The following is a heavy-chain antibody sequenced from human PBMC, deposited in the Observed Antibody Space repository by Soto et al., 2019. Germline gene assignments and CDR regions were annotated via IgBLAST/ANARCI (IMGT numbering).Heavy chain of an antibody. CDR3: ARPLGYISDWYYFDL. J-gene: IGHJ4*02. Sequence: GASVKVSCKASGYTFIDYYMHWVRQAPGHGFEWMGRISPRSGGTNYAQKFQGRVTMTWDTSLNTAYMELSSLISEDTAVYYCARPLGYISDWYYFDLWGQGTLVTVSS. D-gene: IGHD3-9*01. V-gene: IGHV1-2*02. CDR2: ISPRSGGT. CDR1: GYTFIDYY.